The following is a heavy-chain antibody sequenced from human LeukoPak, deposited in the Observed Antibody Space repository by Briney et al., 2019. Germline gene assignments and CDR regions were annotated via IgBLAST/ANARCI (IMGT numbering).Heavy chain of an antibody. J-gene: IGHJ4*02. V-gene: IGHV3-48*04. D-gene: IGHD4-17*01. CDR3: AREDQYGVASFDY. CDR1: GFTFSSYS. CDR2: ISSSSTI. Sequence: PGGSLRLSCAASGFTFSSYSMNWVRQAPGKGLEWVSYISSSSTIYYADSVKGRFTISRDNAKNSLYLQMNSLRAEDTAVYYCAREDQYGVASFDYWGQGTLVTVSS.